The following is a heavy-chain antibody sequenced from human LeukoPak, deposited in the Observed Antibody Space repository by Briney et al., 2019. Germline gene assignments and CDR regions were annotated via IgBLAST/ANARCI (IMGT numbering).Heavy chain of an antibody. D-gene: IGHD4-11*01. J-gene: IGHJ4*02. Sequence: PSETLSLTCTVSGGSISNYYLSWIRQPAGKGLEWIGRIYSRVTTYNPSLKSRVTMSADTSRNHVSLTLNSVTAADTAVYYCARVYSNYVSPFDYWGQGTLVTVSS. CDR2: IYSRVT. CDR1: GGSISNYY. V-gene: IGHV4-4*07. CDR3: ARVYSNYVSPFDY.